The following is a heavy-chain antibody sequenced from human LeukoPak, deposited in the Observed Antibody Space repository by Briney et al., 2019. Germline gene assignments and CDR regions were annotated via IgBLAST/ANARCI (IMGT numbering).Heavy chain of an antibody. Sequence: PGGSLRLSCAASGFTFSSYAMSWVRQAPEKGMEWVSAISGSGGSTYYADSVKGRFTISRDNSKNTLYLQMNSLRAEDTAVYYCAKSHSSGAYYYGMDVWGQGTTVTVSS. CDR1: GFTFSSYA. CDR3: AKSHSSGAYYYGMDV. D-gene: IGHD6-19*01. V-gene: IGHV3-23*01. J-gene: IGHJ6*02. CDR2: ISGSGGST.